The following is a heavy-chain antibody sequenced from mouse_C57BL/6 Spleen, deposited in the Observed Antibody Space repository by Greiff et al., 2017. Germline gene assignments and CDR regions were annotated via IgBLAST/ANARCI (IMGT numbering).Heavy chain of an antibody. CDR2: IHLNSGST. CDR3: ARETYYGSSYGYFDV. Sequence: QVQLQQPGAELVKPGASVKLSCKASGYTFTSYWMHWVKQRPGQGLEWIGMIHLNSGSTNYNEKFKSKATLTVDKSSSTAYMQLSSLTSEDSAVYYCARETYYGSSYGYFDVWGTGTTVTVSS. D-gene: IGHD1-1*01. J-gene: IGHJ1*03. V-gene: IGHV1-64*01. CDR1: GYTFTSYW.